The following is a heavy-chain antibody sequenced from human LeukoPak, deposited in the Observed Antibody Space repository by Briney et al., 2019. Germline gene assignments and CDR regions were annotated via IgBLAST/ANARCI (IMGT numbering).Heavy chain of an antibody. V-gene: IGHV3-23*01. J-gene: IGHJ3*02. D-gene: IGHD5-12*01. CDR1: GFTFSSHG. CDR3: AKLCGYSPNHDAFDI. Sequence: GGSLRLSCAASGFTFSSHGMNWVRQAPGKGLEWVSGISGSGGSTYYADSVKGRFTISRDNSKNTLYLQMNSLRAEDTAVYYCAKLCGYSPNHDAFDIWGQGTMVTVSS. CDR2: ISGSGGST.